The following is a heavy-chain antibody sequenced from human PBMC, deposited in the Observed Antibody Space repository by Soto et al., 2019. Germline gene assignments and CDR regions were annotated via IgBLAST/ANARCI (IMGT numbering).Heavy chain of an antibody. CDR3: AEGVSGYGPYFDY. CDR1: GFTFSSYG. J-gene: IGHJ4*02. Sequence: GGSLRLSCAASGFTFSSYGMHWVRQAPGKGLEWVAVISYDGSNKYYADSVKGRFTISRDNSKNTLYLQMNSLRAEDTAVYYCAEGVSGYGPYFDYWGQGTLVTVSS. D-gene: IGHD5-18*01. V-gene: IGHV3-30*18. CDR2: ISYDGSNK.